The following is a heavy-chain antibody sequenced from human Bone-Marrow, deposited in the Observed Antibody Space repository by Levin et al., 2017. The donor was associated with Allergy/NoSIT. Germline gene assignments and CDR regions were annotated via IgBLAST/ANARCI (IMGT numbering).Heavy chain of an antibody. J-gene: IGHJ2*01. CDR1: GFSFNTYE. D-gene: IGHD6-19*01. CDR3: AGKPLSSWLYWYFDL. CDR2: ISGSGNTV. V-gene: IGHV3-48*03. Sequence: QAGGSLRLSCIASGFSFNTYEMNWVRQAPGKGLEWISYISGSGNTVYYADSVKGRFTISRDNARNSLYLHMNSLRPEDTAVYYCAGKPLSSWLYWYFDLWGRGTLVTVSS.